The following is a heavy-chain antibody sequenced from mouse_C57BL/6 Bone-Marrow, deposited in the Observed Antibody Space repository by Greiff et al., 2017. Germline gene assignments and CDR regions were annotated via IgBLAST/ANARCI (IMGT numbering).Heavy chain of an antibody. V-gene: IGHV5-15*01. J-gene: IGHJ4*01. Sequence: EVKLMESGGGLVQPGGSLKLSCAASGFTFSDYGMAWVRQAPRKGPEWVAFISNLACSIYYADTVPGRFTIYRENAKNTLYLEMSSLRSEDTAMYYCARWLPYAMDYWGQGTSVTVSS. CDR3: ARWLPYAMDY. CDR2: ISNLACSI. CDR1: GFTFSDYG.